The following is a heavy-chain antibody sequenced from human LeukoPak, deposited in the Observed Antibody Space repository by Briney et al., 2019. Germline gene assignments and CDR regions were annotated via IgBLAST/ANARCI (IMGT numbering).Heavy chain of an antibody. J-gene: IGHJ6*04. CDR1: GFTFSSYW. CDR3: AREDGSGSYYPYYYYYGMDV. CDR2: INSDGSST. Sequence: GGSLRLSCAASGFTFSSYWMHWVRQAPGKGLVWVSRINSDGSSTSYADSVTGRFTISRDNAKSTLYLQMNSLRAEDTAVYYCAREDGSGSYYPYYYYYGMDVWGKGTTVTVSS. V-gene: IGHV3-74*01. D-gene: IGHD3-10*01.